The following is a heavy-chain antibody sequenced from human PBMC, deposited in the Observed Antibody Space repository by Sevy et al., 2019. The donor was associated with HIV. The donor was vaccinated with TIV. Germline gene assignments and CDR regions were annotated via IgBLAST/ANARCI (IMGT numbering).Heavy chain of an antibody. J-gene: IGHJ4*02. V-gene: IGHV3-21*01. Sequence: GGSLRLSCAASGFTFSSYSMHWVRQAPGKGLEWVSSINSISTYIYYADSVKGRFPISRDNAKNSLYLQMNSLRAEDTAVYYCARGPDYYDSSGYYYQWGQGTLVTVSS. D-gene: IGHD3-22*01. CDR2: INSISTYI. CDR3: ARGPDYYDSSGYYYQ. CDR1: GFTFSSYS.